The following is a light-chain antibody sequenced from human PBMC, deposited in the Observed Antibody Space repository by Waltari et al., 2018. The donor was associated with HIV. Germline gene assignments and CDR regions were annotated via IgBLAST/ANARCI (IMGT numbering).Light chain of an antibody. CDR2: AAS. J-gene: IGKJ2*01. V-gene: IGKV1-17*01. CDR3: LQHNSYPYT. CDR1: QGIGID. Sequence: DIQMTQSPSSLSASIGDTVTITCRESQGIGIDLGWYQQRPGKAPNRLVYAASGLQTGVPPRFSGSGSGTDFTLTISSLQPEDFATYYCLQHNSYPYTVGQGTKLEIK.